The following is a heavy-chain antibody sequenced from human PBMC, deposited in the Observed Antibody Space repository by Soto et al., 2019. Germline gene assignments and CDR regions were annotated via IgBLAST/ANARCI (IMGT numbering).Heavy chain of an antibody. Sequence: QVQLVESGGGVVQPGRSLRLSCAASGFTFSSYGMHWVRQAPGKGLGWVAVIWYDGSNKYYADSVKGRFTISRDNSKNTLYLQMNSLRAEDTAVYYCARDLDEQQLVLGYYYYGMDVWGQGTTVTVSS. CDR1: GFTFSSYG. CDR3: ARDLDEQQLVLGYYYYGMDV. CDR2: IWYDGSNK. J-gene: IGHJ6*02. V-gene: IGHV3-33*01. D-gene: IGHD6-13*01.